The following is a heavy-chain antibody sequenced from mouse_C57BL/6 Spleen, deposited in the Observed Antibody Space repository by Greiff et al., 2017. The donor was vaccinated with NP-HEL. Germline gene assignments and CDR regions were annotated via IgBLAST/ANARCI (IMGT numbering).Heavy chain of an antibody. CDR2: IYPRSGNT. CDR3: AREEMITRGYYFDY. D-gene: IGHD2-4*01. J-gene: IGHJ2*01. Sequence: VQLQQSGAELARPGASVKLSCKASGYTFTSYGISWVKQRTGQGLEWIGEIYPRSGNTYYNEKFKGKATLTADKSSSTAYMELRSLTSEDSAVYFGAREEMITRGYYFDYWGQGTTLTVAS. CDR1: GYTFTSYG. V-gene: IGHV1-81*01.